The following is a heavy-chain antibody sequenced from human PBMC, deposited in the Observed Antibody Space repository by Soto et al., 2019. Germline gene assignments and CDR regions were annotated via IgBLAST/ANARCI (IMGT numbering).Heavy chain of an antibody. J-gene: IGHJ4*02. CDR2: MNPNRGNT. V-gene: IGHV1-8*01. CDR3: AREAHGRSSDY. Sequence: QVQRVQSGAEVKKPGASVKVSCKASGYTFTSYDINWVRQATGQGLEWMGWMNPNRGNTGYAQKFQGRVTMTRSTSMSTAYMELRSLRADDTPVYYCAREAHGRSSDYWGQGTLVTVSS. D-gene: IGHD1-26*01. CDR1: GYTFTSYD.